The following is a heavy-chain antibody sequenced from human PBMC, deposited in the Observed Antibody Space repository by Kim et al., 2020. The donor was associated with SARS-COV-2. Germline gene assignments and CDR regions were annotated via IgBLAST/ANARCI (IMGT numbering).Heavy chain of an antibody. V-gene: IGHV4-31*03. CDR3: ARAGEDYDSSGYYYEGCYFDY. J-gene: IGHJ4*02. CDR2: IYYSGST. Sequence: SETLSLTCIVSGGSISSGGYYWSWIRQHPGKGLEWIGYIYYSGSTYYNPSLESRVTISVDTYKNQFFLKLSSVTAADTAVYYCARAGEDYDSSGYYYEGCYFDYWGQGTLVTVSS. CDR1: GGSISSGGYY. D-gene: IGHD3-22*01.